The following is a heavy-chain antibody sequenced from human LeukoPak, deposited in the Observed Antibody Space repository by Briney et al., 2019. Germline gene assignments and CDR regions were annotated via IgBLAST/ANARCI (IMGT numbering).Heavy chain of an antibody. J-gene: IGHJ4*02. CDR2: ISAYNGNT. Sequence: GASVKVSCKASGYTFTSYGISWVRQAPGQGLEWMGWISAYNGNTNYAQKLQGRVTMTTDTSTSTAHMELRSLRSDDTAVYYCARGTYDSSGYYSPGDYWGQGTLVTASS. V-gene: IGHV1-18*01. D-gene: IGHD3-22*01. CDR3: ARGTYDSSGYYSPGDY. CDR1: GYTFTSYG.